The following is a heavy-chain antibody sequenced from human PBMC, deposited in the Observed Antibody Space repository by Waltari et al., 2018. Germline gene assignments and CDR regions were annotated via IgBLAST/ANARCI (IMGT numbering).Heavy chain of an antibody. CDR2: IYYSGST. Sequence: QLQLQASGPGLVKPSETLSFTCTVSGGSISSGSYYWGWIRQPPGKGLEWIGSIYYSGSTYYNPSLKSRVTISVDTPKNQFSLKLSSVTAADTAVYYCATKRESSASGFDYWGQGTLVTVSS. CDR3: ATKRESSASGFDY. CDR1: GGSISSGSYY. J-gene: IGHJ4*02. V-gene: IGHV4-39*01. D-gene: IGHD6-19*01.